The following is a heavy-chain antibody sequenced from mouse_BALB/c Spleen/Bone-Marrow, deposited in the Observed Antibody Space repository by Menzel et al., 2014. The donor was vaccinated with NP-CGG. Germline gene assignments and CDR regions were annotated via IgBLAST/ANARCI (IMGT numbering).Heavy chain of an antibody. CDR2: IYPGDGDT. Sequence: QVQLQQSGAELVRPGSSVKISYKASGYAFSSYWVTWVKPRPGQGLEWIGQIYPGDGDTNYNGKFKDKVTLTADKSSSAAYMQLSSLTSEDSAVYFCAKVTTGFAYWGQGTLVTVSA. J-gene: IGHJ3*01. CDR3: AKVTTGFAY. CDR1: GYAFSSYW. D-gene: IGHD2-2*01. V-gene: IGHV1-80*01.